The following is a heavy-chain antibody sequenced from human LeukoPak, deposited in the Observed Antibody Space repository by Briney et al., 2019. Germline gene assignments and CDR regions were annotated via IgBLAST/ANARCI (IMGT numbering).Heavy chain of an antibody. CDR1: GFIFSIYS. Sequence: GSLRLSCAASGFIFSIYSMNWVRQAPGKGLEWVSSISSTGTYIYYADSVKGRFTISRDNAKNSLYLQMNSLRAEDTAVYYCARGLAIFGVVTKLDYWGQGTLVTVSS. J-gene: IGHJ4*02. CDR2: ISSTGTYI. D-gene: IGHD3-3*01. V-gene: IGHV3-21*01. CDR3: ARGLAIFGVVTKLDY.